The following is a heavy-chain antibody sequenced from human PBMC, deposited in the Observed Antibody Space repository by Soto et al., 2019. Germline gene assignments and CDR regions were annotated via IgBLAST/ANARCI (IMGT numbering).Heavy chain of an antibody. V-gene: IGHV3-11*01. D-gene: IGHD2-2*01. CDR3: ARVERGFVVVPAPAFDY. CDR2: MSSSGSTI. J-gene: IGHJ4*02. CDR1: GFTFSDYY. Sequence: QVQLVESGGGLVKPGGSLRLSCAASGFTFSDYYMSWIRQAPGKGLEWVSYMSSSGSTIYYADSVKGRFTISRDNAKNSMYLQMNSLRAEDTAVYYCARVERGFVVVPAPAFDYWGQGTLVTVSS.